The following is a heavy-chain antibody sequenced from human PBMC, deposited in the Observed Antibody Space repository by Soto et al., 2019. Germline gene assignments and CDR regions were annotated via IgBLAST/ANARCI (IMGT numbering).Heavy chain of an antibody. CDR1: DGSINSGDYY. CDR2: IYLSGST. J-gene: IGHJ1*01. Sequence: QVQLQESGPGLVKPSQTLSLTCTVSDGSINSGDYYWSWIRQPPGKGLEWIGYIYLSGSTWYKPXVKSRVPISMXXSXKXXSLSLTFVTAADTAVYYCGRVASAQLPPHVEYVQHWGQGTLVTVSS. V-gene: IGHV4-30-4*01. D-gene: IGHD2-2*01. CDR3: GRVASAQLPPHVEYVQH.